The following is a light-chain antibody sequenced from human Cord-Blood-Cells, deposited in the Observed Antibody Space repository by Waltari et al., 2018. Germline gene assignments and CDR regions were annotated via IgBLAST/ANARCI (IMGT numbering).Light chain of an antibody. Sequence: DIVMTQSPDSLAVSLGERATINCKSSQSVLYSSNNKNYLAWYQQKPGQPPKLLIYWASTLESGVPDRFSGSGSGTDFTLTISSLQAEDVAGYYCQQYYSTPYTFGQGTKLEIK. CDR2: WAS. CDR1: QSVLYSSNNKNY. CDR3: QQYYSTPYT. V-gene: IGKV4-1*01. J-gene: IGKJ2*01.